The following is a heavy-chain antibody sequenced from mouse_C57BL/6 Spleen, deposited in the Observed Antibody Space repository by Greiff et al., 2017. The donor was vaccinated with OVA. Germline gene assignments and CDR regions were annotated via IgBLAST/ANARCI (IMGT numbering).Heavy chain of an antibody. CDR2: IYPRSGNT. D-gene: IGHD1-1*01. Sequence: LQESGAELARPGASVKLSCKASGYTFTSYGISWVKQRTGQGLEWIGEIYPRSGNTYYNEKFKGKATLTADKSSSTAYMELRSLTSEDSAVYFCARGSSITTGWFAYWGQGTLVTVSA. CDR3: ARGSSITTGWFAY. CDR1: GYTFTSYG. J-gene: IGHJ3*01. V-gene: IGHV1-81*01.